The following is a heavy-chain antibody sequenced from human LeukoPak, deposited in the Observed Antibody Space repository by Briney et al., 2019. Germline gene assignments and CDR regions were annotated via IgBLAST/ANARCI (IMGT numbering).Heavy chain of an antibody. V-gene: IGHV1-69*01. D-gene: IGHD2-15*01. J-gene: IGHJ4*02. CDR2: IIPIFGTA. CDR3: AILPEGYCSGDSCYARDY. CDR1: GGTFSSYV. Sequence: GASVKVSCKASGGTFSSYVISWVRQASGQGLEWMGGIIPIFGTANYAQKFQGRVTITADESTSTAYMELSSLRPEDTAVYYCAILPEGYCSGDSCYARDYWGQGTLVTVSS.